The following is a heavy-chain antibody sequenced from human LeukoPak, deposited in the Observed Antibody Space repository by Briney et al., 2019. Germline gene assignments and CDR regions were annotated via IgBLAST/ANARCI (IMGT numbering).Heavy chain of an antibody. CDR3: TTDRFGETLDY. CDR1: GFTFGDYA. Sequence: PGGSLRLSCTASGFTFGDYAMSWVRQAPGKGLEWVGFIRSKAYGGTTDYAAPVKGRFTISRDDSKNTLYLQTNSLKTEDTAVYYCTTDRFGETLDYWGQGTLVTVSS. D-gene: IGHD3-10*01. V-gene: IGHV3-49*04. CDR2: IRSKAYGGTT. J-gene: IGHJ4*02.